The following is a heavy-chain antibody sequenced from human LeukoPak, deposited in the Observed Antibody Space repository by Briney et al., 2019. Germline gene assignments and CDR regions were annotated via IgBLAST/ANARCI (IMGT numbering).Heavy chain of an antibody. CDR2: IYYSGST. Sequence: SETLSLTCTVSGGSISSSSYYWGWIRQPPGKGLEWIGSIYYSGSTYYNPSLKSRVTISVDTSKNQFSLKLSSVTAADTAVYYCARKASGSYPNWFDPWGQGTLVTVSS. D-gene: IGHD1-26*01. CDR3: ARKASGSYPNWFDP. CDR1: GGSISSSSYY. J-gene: IGHJ5*02. V-gene: IGHV4-39*07.